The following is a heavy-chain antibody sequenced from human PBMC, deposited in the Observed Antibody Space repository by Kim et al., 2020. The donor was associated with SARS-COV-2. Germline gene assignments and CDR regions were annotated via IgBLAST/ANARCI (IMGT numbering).Heavy chain of an antibody. V-gene: IGHV1-2*02. CDR2: INPNSGGT. Sequence: ASVKVSCKASGYTFTGYYMHWVRQAPGQGLEWMGWINPNSGGTNYAQKFQGRVTMTRDTSISTAYMELSRLRSDDTAVYYCARSSDFWSGYYRTPPYYFDYWGQGTLVTVSS. CDR1: GYTFTGYY. J-gene: IGHJ4*02. CDR3: ARSSDFWSGYYRTPPYYFDY. D-gene: IGHD3-3*01.